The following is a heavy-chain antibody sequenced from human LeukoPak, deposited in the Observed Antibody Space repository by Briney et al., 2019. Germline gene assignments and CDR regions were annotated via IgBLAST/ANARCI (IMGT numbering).Heavy chain of an antibody. V-gene: IGHV3-9*01. D-gene: IGHD3-9*01. CDR1: GFTFDDYA. J-gene: IGHJ4*02. CDR2: ISWNSGSI. Sequence: GGSLRLSCAASGFTFDDYAMHWVRQAPGKGLEWVSGISWNSGSIGYADSVKGRFTISRDNAKNSLYLQTNSLRAEDTALYYCAKGDYDILTGYIDYWGQGTLVTVSS. CDR3: AKGDYDILTGYIDY.